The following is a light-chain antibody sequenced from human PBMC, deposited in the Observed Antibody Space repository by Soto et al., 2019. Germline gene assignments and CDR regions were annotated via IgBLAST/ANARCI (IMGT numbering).Light chain of an antibody. CDR3: QNYNRAPWT. V-gene: IGKV1-27*01. J-gene: IGKJ1*01. CDR2: GAS. CDR1: QNISNY. Sequence: DIQMTQSPSSLSASVGDRATITCRASQNISNYLDWYQQKPGKVPKLLIYGASTLQSGVPSRFSGSGSGTDFTLTISSLQTEDVATYYCQNYNRAPWTFGQGTKVESK.